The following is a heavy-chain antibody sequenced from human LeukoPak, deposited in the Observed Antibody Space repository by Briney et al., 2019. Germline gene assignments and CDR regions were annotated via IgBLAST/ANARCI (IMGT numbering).Heavy chain of an antibody. V-gene: IGHV1-46*01. J-gene: IGHJ4*02. CDR3: ARDSNGRSGSYYYFDY. Sequence: ASVKVSCKASGYTFTSYYMHWVRQAPGQGLEWMGIINPSGGSTSYAQKFQGRVTMTRDMSTSTVYMELSSLRSEDTAVYYCARDSNGRSGSYYYFDYWGQGTLVTVSS. D-gene: IGHD1-26*01. CDR1: GYTFTSYY. CDR2: INPSGGST.